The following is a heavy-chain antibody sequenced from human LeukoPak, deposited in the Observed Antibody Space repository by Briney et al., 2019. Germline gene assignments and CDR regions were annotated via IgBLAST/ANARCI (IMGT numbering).Heavy chain of an antibody. J-gene: IGHJ5*02. CDR3: AKGTTVTTDGWFDL. D-gene: IGHD4-17*01. Sequence: GGSLRLSCAASGFTFSSYGMHWVRQAPGKGLEWVAVISYDGSNKYYADSVKGRFTISRDNSKNTLYLQMNSLRAEDTAVYYCAKGTTVTTDGWFDLWGQGTLVTVSS. CDR2: ISYDGSNK. V-gene: IGHV3-30*18. CDR1: GFTFSSYG.